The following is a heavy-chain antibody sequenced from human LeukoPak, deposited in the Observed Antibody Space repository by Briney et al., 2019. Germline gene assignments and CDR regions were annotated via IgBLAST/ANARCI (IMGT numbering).Heavy chain of an antibody. J-gene: IGHJ4*02. CDR3: ARGEAAAVTSFDS. V-gene: IGHV1-69*06. D-gene: IGHD6-13*01. Sequence: ASVKVSCKASGDTFRRYSISWVRQAPGQGLEWLGGIIPVFRTANYAQKFQGRVTITADKSTTTAYMELRSLRSEDTAIYYCARGEAAAVTSFDSWGQGTLVTVSS. CDR1: GDTFRRYS. CDR2: IIPVFRTA.